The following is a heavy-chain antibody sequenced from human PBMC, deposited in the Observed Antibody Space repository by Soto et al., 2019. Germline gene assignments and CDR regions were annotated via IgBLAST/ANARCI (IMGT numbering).Heavy chain of an antibody. V-gene: IGHV4-30-4*01. CDR1: GGSISSGDYY. D-gene: IGHD6-13*01. Sequence: QVQLQESGPGLVKPSQTLSLTCTVSGGSISSGDYYWSWIRQPPGKGLEWIGYSYYSGSTYYNPSLKSRVTISVDTSKNQFSLKLSSVTAADTAVYYCARGGEYSSSWYWFDPWGQGTLVTVSS. J-gene: IGHJ5*02. CDR3: ARGGEYSSSWYWFDP. CDR2: SYYSGST.